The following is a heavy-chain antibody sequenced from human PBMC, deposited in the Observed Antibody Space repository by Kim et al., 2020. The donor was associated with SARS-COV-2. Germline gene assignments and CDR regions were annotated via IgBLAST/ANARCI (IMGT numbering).Heavy chain of an antibody. V-gene: IGHV3-48*04. CDR1: GFTFSSYS. CDR3: ARAFRDGYIDY. Sequence: GGSLRLSCAASGFTFSSYSMNWVRQAPGKGLEWVSYISSSSSTIYYADSVKGRFTISRDNAKNSLYLQMNSLRAEDTAVYYCARAFRDGYIDYWGQGTLVTVSS. J-gene: IGHJ4*02. CDR2: ISSSSSTI.